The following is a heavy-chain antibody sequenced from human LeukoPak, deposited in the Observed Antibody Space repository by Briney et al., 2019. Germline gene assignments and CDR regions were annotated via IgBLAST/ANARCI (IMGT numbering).Heavy chain of an antibody. CDR1: GFTFSSYG. J-gene: IGHJ4*02. CDR3: TKAYCSTTSCHGGYFDS. D-gene: IGHD2-2*01. V-gene: IGHV3-33*06. CDR2: IWYDGSTK. Sequence: GRSLRLSCAASGFTFSSYGMHWVRQAPGKGLEWVAVIWYDGSTKYYADSVKGRFTISRDNSKSTLYLQMNSLRAEDTAVYYCTKAYCSTTSCHGGYFDSWGQGTLVTVSS.